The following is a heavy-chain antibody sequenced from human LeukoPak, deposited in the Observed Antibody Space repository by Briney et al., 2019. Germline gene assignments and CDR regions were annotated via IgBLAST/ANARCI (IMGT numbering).Heavy chain of an antibody. D-gene: IGHD2-2*01. J-gene: IGHJ6*01. Sequence: ASVNVSCKASGYTFTPYYLQWVRLAPGQGLEWMGWINPKSGGTEYAKRFQGRVTMTRDTSISTADMEVSRLRSDDTGVYYCARDHCSANSCYEDYYNGLDVWGQGTTVTV. CDR1: GYTFTPYY. CDR3: ARDHCSANSCYEDYYNGLDV. CDR2: INPKSGGT. V-gene: IGHV1-2*02.